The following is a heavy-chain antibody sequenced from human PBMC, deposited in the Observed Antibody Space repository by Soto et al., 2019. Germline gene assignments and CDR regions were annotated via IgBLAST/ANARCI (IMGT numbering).Heavy chain of an antibody. CDR3: AKSVLFVDHAYRDV. J-gene: IGHJ6*03. V-gene: IGHV1-69*02. Sequence: QVQLVQSGAELKKPGSSVKVSCEASGGSFISYSFTWVRQAPGQGLEWMGRIIPIQGKANYAVKFQDRVTITADRSTRTAYIELRSLRPEDTAVYYCAKSVLFVDHAYRDVWGKGTTVTVSS. CDR2: IIPIQGKA. D-gene: IGHD2-21*01. CDR1: GGSFISYS.